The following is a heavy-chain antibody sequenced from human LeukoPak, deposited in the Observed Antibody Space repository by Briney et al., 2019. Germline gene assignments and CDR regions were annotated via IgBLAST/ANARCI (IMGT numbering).Heavy chain of an antibody. D-gene: IGHD4-17*01. V-gene: IGHV4-31*03. J-gene: IGHJ5*02. CDR1: GGSFSSGGYY. CDR2: IYYSGRT. CDR3: ARVRDGDYGYIGFDP. Sequence: SETLSLTCTVSGGSFSSGGYYWSWIRQHPGKGLEWIGYIYYSGRTYYDPSLKSRVTISVDTSKNQFSLKLSSVTAADTAVYHCARVRDGDYGYIGFDPWGQGTLVTVSS.